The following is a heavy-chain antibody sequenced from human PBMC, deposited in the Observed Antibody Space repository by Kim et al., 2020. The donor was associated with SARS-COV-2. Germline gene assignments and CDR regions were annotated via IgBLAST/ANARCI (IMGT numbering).Heavy chain of an antibody. V-gene: IGHV3-23*01. CDR1: GFTFSSYA. D-gene: IGHD6-13*01. J-gene: IGHJ4*02. Sequence: GGSLRLSCAASGFTFSSYAMSWVRQAPGKGLEWVSAISGSGGSTYYADSVKGRFTISRDNSKNTLYLQMNSLRAEDTAVYYCAKIGHTIDHTRKKIREDSSSWYEIMFFDYWGQGTLVTVSS. CDR3: AKIGHTIDHTRKKIREDSSSWYEIMFFDY. CDR2: ISGSGGST.